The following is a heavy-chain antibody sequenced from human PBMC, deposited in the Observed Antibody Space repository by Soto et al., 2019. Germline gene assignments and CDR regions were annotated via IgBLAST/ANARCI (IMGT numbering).Heavy chain of an antibody. CDR3: VRQYSAYDI. CDR2: INADGSIT. V-gene: IGHV3-74*01. D-gene: IGHD5-18*01. J-gene: IGHJ3*02. CDR1: GCTFSNYW. Sequence: EVPLVESGGGLVQPGGSLRLSCAASGCTFSNYWMHWVRQVPGQRPVWVSRINADGSITADEDSVQGRVTISRDNAKNTLYLQMHSLRAEDTPVYYCVRQYSAYDIWGQGTTVTVSS.